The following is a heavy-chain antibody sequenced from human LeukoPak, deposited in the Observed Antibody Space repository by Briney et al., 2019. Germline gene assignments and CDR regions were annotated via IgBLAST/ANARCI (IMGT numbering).Heavy chain of an antibody. V-gene: IGHV4-30-4*08. CDR1: GGSVSSYY. J-gene: IGHJ3*02. CDR2: IYYSGST. CDR3: ARVHYDFWSGYYSVNDGFDI. D-gene: IGHD3-3*01. Sequence: SETLSLTCTVSGGSVSSYYWSWIRQPPGKGLEWIGYIYYSGSTYYNPSLKSRVTISVDTSKNQFSLKLSSVTAADTAVYYCARVHYDFWSGYYSVNDGFDIWGQGTMVTVSS.